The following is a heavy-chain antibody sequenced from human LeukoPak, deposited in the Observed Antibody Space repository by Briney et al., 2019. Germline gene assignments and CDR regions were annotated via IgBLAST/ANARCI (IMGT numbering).Heavy chain of an antibody. CDR1: GFTFSSYW. CDR2: IKQDGSEK. J-gene: IGHJ4*02. V-gene: IGHV3-7*03. D-gene: IGHD6-19*01. CDR3: ARDYSSGWYDY. Sequence: GGSLRLSCAASGFTFSSYWMSWVRQAPGKGLEWVANIKQDGSEKYYVDSVKGRFTISRDNAKNSLYLQMNSLRAENTAVYYCARDYSSGWYDYWGQGTLVTVSS.